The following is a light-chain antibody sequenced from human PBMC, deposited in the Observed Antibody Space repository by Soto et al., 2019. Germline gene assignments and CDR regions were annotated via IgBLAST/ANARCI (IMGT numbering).Light chain of an antibody. CDR1: QSVSSSY. CDR2: GAS. Sequence: EILLTQAPGTLSFSPGERTTLSCRASQSVSSSYLAWYQQKPGXAPXXLIYGASSRATGIPDRFSGSGSGTEFTLTISSLEPEDSAVDDCQQYNNWITFGQGTRLEIK. CDR3: QQYNNWIT. V-gene: IGKV3-20*01. J-gene: IGKJ5*01.